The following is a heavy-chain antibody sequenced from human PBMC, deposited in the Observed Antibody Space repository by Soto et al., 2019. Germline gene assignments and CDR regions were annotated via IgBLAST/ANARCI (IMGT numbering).Heavy chain of an antibody. CDR1: GYTFTSYG. J-gene: IGHJ4*02. CDR3: ARVLWTYGSGSYIPKYFDY. Sequence: ASVKVSCKASGYTFTSYGISWVRQAPGQGLEWMGWISAYNGNTNYAQKLQGRVTMTTDTSTSTAYMELRSLRSDDTAVYYCARVLWTYGSGSYIPKYFDYWGQGTLVTVSS. CDR2: ISAYNGNT. V-gene: IGHV1-18*01. D-gene: IGHD3-10*01.